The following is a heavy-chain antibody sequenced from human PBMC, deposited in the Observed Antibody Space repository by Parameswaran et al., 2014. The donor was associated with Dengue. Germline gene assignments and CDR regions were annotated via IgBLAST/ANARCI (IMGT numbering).Heavy chain of an antibody. D-gene: IGHD2-21*02. CDR2: IYYSGST. CDR3: ARRVTATYYFDY. V-gene: IGHV4-39*01. Sequence: KGLEWIGSIYYSGSTYYNPSLKSRVTISVDTSKNQFSLKLSSVTAADTAVYYCARRVTATYYFDYWGQGTLVTVSS. J-gene: IGHJ4*02.